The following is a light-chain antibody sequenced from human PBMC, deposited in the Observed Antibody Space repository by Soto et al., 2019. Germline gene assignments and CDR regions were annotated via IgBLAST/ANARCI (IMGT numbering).Light chain of an antibody. CDR1: QSVGRY. J-gene: IGKJ5*01. CDR2: DAS. CDR3: QQRNNWPPIT. V-gene: IGKV3-11*01. Sequence: ENVLTQSPAILSLSPGDTATLSCRASQSVGRYLAWYQQKPGQAPRLVIYDASNRATGVPDRFSGSGSGTDFTLSISHLEPEDFAVYYCQQRNNWPPITFGQGTRLEL.